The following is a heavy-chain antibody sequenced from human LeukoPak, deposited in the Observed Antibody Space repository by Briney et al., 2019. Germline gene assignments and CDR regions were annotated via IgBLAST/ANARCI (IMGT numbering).Heavy chain of an antibody. CDR1: GFTFSSYA. D-gene: IGHD6-19*01. J-gene: IGHJ6*03. Sequence: GGSLRLSCAASGFTFSSYAMHWVRQAPGKGLEYVSSITSNGDSTYYANSVKGRFTISRDNAKNSLYLQMNSLRAEDTAVYYCARGTRALSGIAVAGPMDVWGKGTTVTVSS. CDR2: ITSNGDST. CDR3: ARGTRALSGIAVAGPMDV. V-gene: IGHV3-64*01.